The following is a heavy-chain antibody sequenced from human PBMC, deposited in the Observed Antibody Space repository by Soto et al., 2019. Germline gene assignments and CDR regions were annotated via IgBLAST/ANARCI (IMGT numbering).Heavy chain of an antibody. Sequence: QVQLVQSGDEMKKPGASVRVSCKASGYLFVNYGIAWVRQAPGHWLEWMGWISPYTGDTHSASKVQGRLTMTTDTSTSTDYMDLGSLPSDDTAVYYCAMVDNYVTPTPQDVWGQGTTVTVSS. CDR2: ISPYTGDT. J-gene: IGHJ6*02. CDR3: AMVDNYVTPTPQDV. D-gene: IGHD3-16*01. V-gene: IGHV1-18*01. CDR1: GYLFVNYG.